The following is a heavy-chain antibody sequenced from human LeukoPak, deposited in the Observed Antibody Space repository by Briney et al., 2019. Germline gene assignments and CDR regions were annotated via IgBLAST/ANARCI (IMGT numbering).Heavy chain of an antibody. V-gene: IGHV1-46*01. CDR1: GYALINYY. J-gene: IGHJ4*02. Sequence: ASVKVSRKSSGYALINYYMHWVRHTPGEGLEWMGIIKPSGGSTIYVQEFQGRVTMNSDTSTSTIYMELSSLRSEDTAVYYCARRNSHIGSYRPSYYFDYWGQGTLVTVSS. CDR3: ARRNSHIGSYRPSYYFDY. CDR2: IKPSGGST. D-gene: IGHD1-26*01.